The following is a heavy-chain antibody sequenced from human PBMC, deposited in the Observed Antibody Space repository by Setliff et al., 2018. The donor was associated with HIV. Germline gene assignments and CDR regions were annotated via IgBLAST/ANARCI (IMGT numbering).Heavy chain of an antibody. CDR3: ARSRAAGFDY. V-gene: IGHV3-7*01. CDR1: GFTFDNVD. J-gene: IGHJ4*02. CDR2: IKQDGSEK. Sequence: PGGSLRLSCAASGFTFDNVDMNWVRQAPGKGPEWVANIKQDGSEKYYVDSVKGRFTISTDNAKNSLYLQMNSLRAEDTAVYYCARSRAAGFDYWGQGTLVTVSS. D-gene: IGHD6-13*01.